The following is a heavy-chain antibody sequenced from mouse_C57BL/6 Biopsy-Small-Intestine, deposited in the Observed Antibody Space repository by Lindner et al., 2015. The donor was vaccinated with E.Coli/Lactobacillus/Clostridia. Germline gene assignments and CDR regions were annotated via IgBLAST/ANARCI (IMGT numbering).Heavy chain of an antibody. CDR3: ARVLGYFFDTSTGMDV. Sequence: SVKVSCKASGYTFSSYGISWVRQAPGQGLEWMGWISDYNGNTNYAQKFQGRVTMTTDPSTNTADLEVTTLTSDDTAVYYCARVLGYFFDTSTGMDVWGQGTAVTVSS. CDR1: GYTFSSYG. J-gene: IGHJ1*01. D-gene: IGHD4-1*01. V-gene: IGHV1-50*01. CDR2: ISDYNGNT.